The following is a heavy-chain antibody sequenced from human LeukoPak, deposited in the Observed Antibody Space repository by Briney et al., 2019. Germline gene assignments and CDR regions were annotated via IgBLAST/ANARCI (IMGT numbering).Heavy chain of an antibody. J-gene: IGHJ3*02. CDR2: ISAYNGNT. CDR1: GYAFTDYY. D-gene: IGHD6-19*01. Sequence: GASVKVSCKASGYAFTDYYIQWVRQAPGQGLEWMGWISAYNGNTNYAQKLQGRVTMTTDTSKSTAYMELRSLRSDDTAVYYCARDPKPSLAVAGYFDIWGQGTMVTVSS. CDR3: ARDPKPSLAVAGYFDI. V-gene: IGHV1-18*04.